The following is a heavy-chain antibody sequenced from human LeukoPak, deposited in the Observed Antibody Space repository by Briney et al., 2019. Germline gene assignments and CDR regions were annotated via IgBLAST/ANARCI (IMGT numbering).Heavy chain of an antibody. CDR3: ARAVWYYDSFDAFDI. V-gene: IGHV4-34*01. D-gene: IGHD3-3*01. Sequence: PSETLSLTCAVYGGSFSGYYWSWIRQPPGKGLEWIGEINHSGSTNYNPSLKSRVTISVDTSKNQFSLKLSSVTAADTAVYYCARAVWYYDSFDAFDIWGQGTMVTVSS. J-gene: IGHJ3*02. CDR2: INHSGST. CDR1: GGSFSGYY.